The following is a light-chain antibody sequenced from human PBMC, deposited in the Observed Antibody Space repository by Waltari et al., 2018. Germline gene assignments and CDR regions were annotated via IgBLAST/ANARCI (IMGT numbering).Light chain of an antibody. V-gene: IGLV1-47*01. Sequence: QSVLTQPPSASGTPGQRVTISCSGSGSNIGLRYVCWYQPLPGTAPKLLIYRNDQRPSGVPDRFSGSKSGTSASLAISGLRSEDEADYYCVAWDDSLSGRLFGGGTKLTVL. J-gene: IGLJ3*02. CDR3: VAWDDSLSGRL. CDR2: RND. CDR1: GSNIGLRY.